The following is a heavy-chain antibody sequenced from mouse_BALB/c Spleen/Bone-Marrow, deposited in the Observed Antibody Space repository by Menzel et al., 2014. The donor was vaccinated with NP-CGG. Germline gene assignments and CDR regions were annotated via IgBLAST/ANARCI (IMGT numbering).Heavy chain of an antibody. V-gene: IGHV1S127*01. CDR2: IDPSDSYT. D-gene: IGHD2-1*01. J-gene: IGHJ3*01. Sequence: VQLQQSGAEQAKPGASVKMSCKASGYTFTSYWMHWVKQRPGQGLEWIGVIDPSDSYTSYNQKFKGKATLTVDTSSSTAYMQLSSLTSEDSAVYYCTRSRDYGNWFAYWGQGTLVTVSA. CDR1: GYTFTSYW. CDR3: TRSRDYGNWFAY.